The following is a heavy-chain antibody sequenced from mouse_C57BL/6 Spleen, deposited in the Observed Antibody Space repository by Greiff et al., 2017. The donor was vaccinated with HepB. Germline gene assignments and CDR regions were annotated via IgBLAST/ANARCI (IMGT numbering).Heavy chain of an antibody. D-gene: IGHD3-2*02. CDR1: GYTFTDYN. J-gene: IGHJ2*01. Sequence: VQLQQSGPELVKPGASVKIPCKASGYTFTDYNMDWVKQSHGKSLEWIGDINPNNGGTIYNQKFKGKATLTVDKSSSTAYMELRSLTSEDTAVYYCARGAAQADYFDYWGQGTTLTVSS. CDR2: INPNNGGT. CDR3: ARGAAQADYFDY. V-gene: IGHV1-18*01.